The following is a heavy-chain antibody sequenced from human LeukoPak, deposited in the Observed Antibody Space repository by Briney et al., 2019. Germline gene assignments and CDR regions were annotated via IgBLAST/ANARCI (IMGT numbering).Heavy chain of an antibody. V-gene: IGHV3-74*01. J-gene: IGHJ4*02. CDR2: ISPDGSTT. Sequence: PGGSLRLSCVASRFTFSNYWMHWVRQAPGKGLVWVSYISPDGSTTRYADSVKGRFTISRDNAKNTLYLQMNSLTVEDTAVYFCASAWSYWGQGALVTVSP. CDR1: RFTFSNYW. D-gene: IGHD3-10*01. CDR3: ASAWSY.